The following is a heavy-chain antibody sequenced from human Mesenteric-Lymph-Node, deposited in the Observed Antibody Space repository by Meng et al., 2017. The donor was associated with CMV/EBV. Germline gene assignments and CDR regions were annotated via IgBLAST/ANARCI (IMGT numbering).Heavy chain of an antibody. D-gene: IGHD2-8*01. CDR3: AKEKDARYNYGMDV. Sequence: GGSLRLSCAGSGFMFRDYWMSWVRQAPGKGLEWVSIIYSGGTSTFYADSVRGRFTISRDNSKNILYLQMHSLRAEDTALYYCAKEKDARYNYGMDVWGQGTTVTVSS. CDR1: GFMFRDYW. J-gene: IGHJ6*02. CDR2: IYSGGTST. V-gene: IGHV3-23*03.